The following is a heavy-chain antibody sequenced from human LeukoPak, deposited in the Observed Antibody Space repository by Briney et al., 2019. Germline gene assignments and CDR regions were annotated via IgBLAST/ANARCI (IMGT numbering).Heavy chain of an antibody. CDR1: GYSITSTSF. J-gene: IGHJ4*02. V-gene: IGHV4-38-2*02. CDR3: AREDGSSGYDDF. CDR2: INHLGSA. Sequence: SETLSLTCSVPGYSITSTSFWAWIRQTPGKGLEWIGSINHLGSAYYNPSLESRVTISVDTSKNHSSLNLKSVTAADTAVYYCAREDGSSGYDDFWGQGTLVTVSS. D-gene: IGHD5-12*01.